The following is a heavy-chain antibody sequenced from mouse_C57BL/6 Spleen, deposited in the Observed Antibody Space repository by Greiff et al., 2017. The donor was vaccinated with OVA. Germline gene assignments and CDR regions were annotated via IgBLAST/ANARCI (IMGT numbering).Heavy chain of an antibody. CDR2: FHPYNDDT. V-gene: IGHV1-47*01. Sequence: VQLQESGAELVKPGASVKMSCKASGYTFTTYPIEWMKQNHGKSLEWIGNFHPYNDDTKYNEKFKGKATLTVEKSSSTVYLELSRLTSDDSAVYDCARGGGKGDYYAMDYWGQGTSVTVSS. CDR1: GYTFTTYP. CDR3: ARGGGKGDYYAMDY. D-gene: IGHD1-3*01. J-gene: IGHJ4*01.